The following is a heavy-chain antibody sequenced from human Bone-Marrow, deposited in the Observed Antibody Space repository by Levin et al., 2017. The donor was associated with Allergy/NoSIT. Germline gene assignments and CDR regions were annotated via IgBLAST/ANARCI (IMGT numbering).Heavy chain of an antibody. D-gene: IGHD6-13*01. Sequence: PGESLKISCAASGFIFSNYWTHWVRQAPGKGLVWVSRINTDGSSTSYADSVKGRFTVSRDNAKNTLYLQMNSLRAEDTAVYYCARAKPAGGTDYWGQGTLVTVSS. J-gene: IGHJ4*02. CDR1: GFIFSNYW. CDR3: ARAKPAGGTDY. V-gene: IGHV3-74*01. CDR2: INTDGSST.